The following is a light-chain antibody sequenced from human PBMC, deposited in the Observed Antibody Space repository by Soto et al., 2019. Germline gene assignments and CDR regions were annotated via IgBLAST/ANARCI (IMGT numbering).Light chain of an antibody. CDR1: QSVSSSY. Sequence: DIELTQSPGTLSLSPGDRATLSCRASQSVSSSYSAWYQQKPGQAPRLLIYGASSKATGSPASFRGSGSGTDFTLTISRREPDDFAVSYCQQYGSSPLTFGHGTKVDIK. CDR3: QQYGSSPLT. V-gene: IGKV3-20*01. J-gene: IGKJ3*01. CDR2: GAS.